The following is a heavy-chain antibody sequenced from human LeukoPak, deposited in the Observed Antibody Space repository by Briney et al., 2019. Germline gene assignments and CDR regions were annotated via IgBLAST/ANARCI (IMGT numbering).Heavy chain of an antibody. CDR2: IYYRGST. J-gene: IGHJ4*02. CDR3: ARKFGEY. V-gene: IGHV4-59*08. CDR1: GDSISSYY. Sequence: PSETLSLTCTVSGDSISSYYWSWIRQPPGKGLEWVGYIYYRGSTNYNPSLKSRVTMSVDTSKNKFSLKLSPVTAADTAVYYCARKFGEYWGQGALVTVSS. D-gene: IGHD3-10*01.